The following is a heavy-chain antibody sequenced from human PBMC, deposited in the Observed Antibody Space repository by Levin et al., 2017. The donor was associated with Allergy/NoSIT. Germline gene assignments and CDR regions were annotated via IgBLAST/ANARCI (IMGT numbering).Heavy chain of an antibody. J-gene: IGHJ4*02. CDR3: ARAVYDYVWGSYRPWYYFDY. V-gene: IGHV3-66*01. CDR2: IYSGGST. Sequence: GGSLRLSCAASGFTVSSNYMSWVRQAPGKGLEWVSVIYSGGSTYYADSVKGRFTISRDNSKNTLYLQMNSLRAEDTAVYYCARAVYDYVWGSYRPWYYFDYWGQGTLVTVSS. CDR1: GFTVSSNY. D-gene: IGHD3-16*02.